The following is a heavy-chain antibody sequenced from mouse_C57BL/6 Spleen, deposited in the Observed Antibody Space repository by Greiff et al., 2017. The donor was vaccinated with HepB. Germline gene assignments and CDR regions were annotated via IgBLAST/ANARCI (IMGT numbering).Heavy chain of an antibody. J-gene: IGHJ1*03. CDR2: ISDGGSYT. V-gene: IGHV5-4*01. D-gene: IGHD1-1*01. Sequence: DVMLVESGGGLVKPGGSLKLSCAASGFTFSSYAMSWVRQTPEKRLEWVATISDGGSYTYYPDNVKGRFTISRDNAKNNLYLQMSHLKSEDTAMYYCARDGDYYGSSTWYFDVWGTGTTVTVSS. CDR1: GFTFSSYA. CDR3: ARDGDYYGSSTWYFDV.